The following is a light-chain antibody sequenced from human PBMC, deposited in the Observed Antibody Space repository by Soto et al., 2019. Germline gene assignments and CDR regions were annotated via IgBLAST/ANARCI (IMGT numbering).Light chain of an antibody. CDR1: QSFSSN. Sequence: EIVMTQSPATLSVSPGERATLSCRASQSFSSNLAWYQQKPGQAPRLLIYGASARATGVPARFSGSGSETEFTLTISSLQSEDFAVYYCQQYGNWPRTFGQGTKVEFK. CDR2: GAS. CDR3: QQYGNWPRT. V-gene: IGKV3-15*01. J-gene: IGKJ1*01.